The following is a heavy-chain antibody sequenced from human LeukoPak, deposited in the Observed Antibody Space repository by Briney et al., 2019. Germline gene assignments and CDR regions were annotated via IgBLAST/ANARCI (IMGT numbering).Heavy chain of an antibody. CDR2: ISAYNGNT. V-gene: IGHV1-18*01. Sequence: ASVKVSCKASGYTFTSYGISWVRQAPGQGLEWMGWISAYNGNTNYAQKLQGRVTMTTDTSTSTAYMELRSLRSDDTAVYYCARRRMVRGVIGAFDIWGQGTMVTVSS. J-gene: IGHJ3*02. D-gene: IGHD3-10*01. CDR1: GYTFTSYG. CDR3: ARRRMVRGVIGAFDI.